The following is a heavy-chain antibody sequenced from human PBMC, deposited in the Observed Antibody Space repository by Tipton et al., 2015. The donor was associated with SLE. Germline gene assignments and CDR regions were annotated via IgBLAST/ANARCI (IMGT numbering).Heavy chain of an antibody. D-gene: IGHD5-18*01. V-gene: IGHV1-18*01. Sequence: QVQLVQSGSELREPGASVKISCKVSGYNIISYGMNWVRQAPGQGLEWMGWISTYNGNTNYAQKLQGRVTMTSDTSTSTAYMELRSLRSDDTAIYYCARVRVDTAMGVFDFWGQGTLVTVSS. J-gene: IGHJ4*02. CDR1: GYNIISYG. CDR3: ARVRVDTAMGVFDF. CDR2: ISTYNGNT.